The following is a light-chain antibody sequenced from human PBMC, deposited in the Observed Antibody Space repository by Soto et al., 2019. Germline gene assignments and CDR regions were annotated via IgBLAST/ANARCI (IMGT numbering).Light chain of an antibody. CDR1: QYVNIY. J-gene: IGKJ1*01. CDR2: DAS. CDR3: QQYGSSPRT. V-gene: IGKV3-11*01. Sequence: EIVLTQSPATVSLSPGEIVTLYFSASQYVNIYLAWYQQKPGQAPRLLIYDASNRATGVPARFSGSGSGTEFTLTISSLQSEDFAMYYCQQYGSSPRTFGQGTKVDI.